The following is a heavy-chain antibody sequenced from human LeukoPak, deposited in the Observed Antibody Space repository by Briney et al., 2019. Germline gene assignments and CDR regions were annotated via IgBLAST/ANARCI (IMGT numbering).Heavy chain of an antibody. J-gene: IGHJ6*03. CDR2: IYSGGST. CDR3: ARYIYYYNYMDV. D-gene: IGHD1-14*01. V-gene: IGHV3-53*01. Sequence: GGSLRLSCAASGFTVSSNYMSWVRQAPGKGLEWVSVIYSGGSTYYADSVKGRFTISRDNSKNTLYLQMNSLRAEDTALYYCARYIYYYNYMDVWGKGTTVTISS. CDR1: GFTVSSNY.